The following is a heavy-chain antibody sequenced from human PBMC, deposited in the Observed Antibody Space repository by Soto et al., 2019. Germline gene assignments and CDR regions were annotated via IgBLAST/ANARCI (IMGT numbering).Heavy chain of an antibody. CDR1: GGSISGYY. V-gene: IGHV4-59*01. CDR3: ATGSPYSSGWFVDY. D-gene: IGHD6-19*01. CDR2: IYYTGSA. J-gene: IGHJ4*02. Sequence: TSETLSLTCTVSGGSISGYYWSWIRQPPGKGLEWIGYIYYTGSANYNPSLKNRVTISVDTSKNQFSLKLSSVTAADTAVYYCATGSPYSSGWFVDYWGQGTLVTVSS.